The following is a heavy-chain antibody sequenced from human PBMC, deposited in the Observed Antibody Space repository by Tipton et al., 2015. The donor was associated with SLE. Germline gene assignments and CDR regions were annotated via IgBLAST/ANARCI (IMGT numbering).Heavy chain of an antibody. CDR3: ARDLTYGDYLLGAFDI. CDR1: GGSISSSSYY. CDR2: IYHSGST. J-gene: IGHJ3*02. V-gene: IGHV4-39*02. D-gene: IGHD4-17*01. Sequence: TLSLTCSVSGGSISSSSYYWGWIRQPPGKGLDWIGNIYHSGSTYYNPSLKSRVSISVDTSKNHFSLRLSSVTAADTAVYYCARDLTYGDYLLGAFDIWGQGTMVTVSS.